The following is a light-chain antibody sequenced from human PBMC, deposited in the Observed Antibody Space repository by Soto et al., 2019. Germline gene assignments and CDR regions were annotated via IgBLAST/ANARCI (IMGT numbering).Light chain of an antibody. CDR2: AAS. CDR3: QQHNNYPPWT. Sequence: DIQLTQSPSFLSASVGDRVTITCRASQGIRNYLAWYQQKPGKAPKLLIYAASTFQSGIPSRFGGSGSGTEFNLTNSSLQTEDLATYYCQQHNNYPPWTFGHGNKVEIK. CDR1: QGIRNY. V-gene: IGKV1-9*01. J-gene: IGKJ1*01.